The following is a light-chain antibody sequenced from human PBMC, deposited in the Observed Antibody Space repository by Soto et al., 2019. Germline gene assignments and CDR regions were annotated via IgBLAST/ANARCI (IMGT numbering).Light chain of an antibody. CDR1: QTISSW. Sequence: NKMTQSPSALSVSVGDRVTINCRASQTISSWLAWYQQKPGKAPKVLIYKASTLKSGVPSRFSGSGSGTEYTLTISSLQPDAFATYCCPLYNNYSPSFGQGTKVDIK. J-gene: IGKJ1*01. V-gene: IGKV1-5*03. CDR3: PLYNNYSPS. CDR2: KAS.